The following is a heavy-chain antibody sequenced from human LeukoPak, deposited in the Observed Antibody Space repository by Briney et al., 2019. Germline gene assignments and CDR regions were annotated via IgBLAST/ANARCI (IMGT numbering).Heavy chain of an antibody. V-gene: IGHV3-33*01. Sequence: PGGSLRLSCAASGFTFSSYGMHWVRQAPGKGLEWVAVIWYDGSNIYYADSVKGRFTISRDNAKNTLYLQMNSLRAEDTAVYYCAREATSLPEASDIWGQGTTVTVSS. CDR3: AREATSLPEASDI. J-gene: IGHJ3*02. D-gene: IGHD3-10*01. CDR1: GFTFSSYG. CDR2: IWYDGSNI.